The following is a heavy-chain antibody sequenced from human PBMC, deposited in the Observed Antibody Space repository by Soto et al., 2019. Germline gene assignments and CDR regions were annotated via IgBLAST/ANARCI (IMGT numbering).Heavy chain of an antibody. Sequence: EVQLVESGGGLVQPGESLKLSCAASGFTFRGSAMHWVRQASGKGLEWVGRIRTKANNYATAYAASVQGRFTISRDDSKSTAYLQMNRLKTEDTAVYYCTGSLLAYCSGGKCHTYYYYYGIDVWGQGTAVSVSS. D-gene: IGHD2-15*01. CDR1: GFTFRGSA. CDR3: TGSLLAYCSGGKCHTYYYYYGIDV. CDR2: IRTKANNYAT. V-gene: IGHV3-73*02. J-gene: IGHJ6*02.